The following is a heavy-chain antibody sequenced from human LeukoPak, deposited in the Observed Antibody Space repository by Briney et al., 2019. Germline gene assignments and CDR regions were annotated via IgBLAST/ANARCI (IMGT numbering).Heavy chain of an antibody. J-gene: IGHJ6*02. CDR1: GFTFSSYD. D-gene: IGHD5-12*01. CDR2: IGTAGDT. Sequence: GGSLRLSCAASGFTFSSYDMRWVRQATGKGLEWVSAIGTAGDTYYPGSVKGRFTISRENAKNSLYLQMNSLRAGDTAVYYCARDRAGRGYSGYDRPYYYYYYGMDVWGQGTTVTVSS. CDR3: ARDRAGRGYSGYDRPYYYYYYGMDV. V-gene: IGHV3-13*04.